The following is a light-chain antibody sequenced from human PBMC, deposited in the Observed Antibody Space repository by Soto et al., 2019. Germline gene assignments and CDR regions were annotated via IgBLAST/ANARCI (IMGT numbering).Light chain of an antibody. CDR3: QQYYSYPIT. Sequence: DIQMTQSPSSLSASVGDRVTITCRASQSISDNLNWYQHKPGTAPNLLIYAASSLQSGVPSRFSGSGSGTDFTLTISSLQPEDFATYYCQQYYSYPITFGQGTRLEIK. V-gene: IGKV1-39*01. CDR2: AAS. J-gene: IGKJ5*01. CDR1: QSISDN.